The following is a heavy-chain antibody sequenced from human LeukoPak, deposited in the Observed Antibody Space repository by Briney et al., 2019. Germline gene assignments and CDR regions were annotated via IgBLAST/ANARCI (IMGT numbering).Heavy chain of an antibody. CDR2: ISGSGGST. CDR1: GFTFSSYG. CDR3: AKDYTYYYDSSCYYFDY. Sequence: GGSLRLSCAASGFTFSSYGMSWVRQAPGKGLEWVSAISGSGGSTYYADSVKGRFTISRDNSKNTLYLQMNSLRAEDTAVYYCAKDYTYYYDSSCYYFDYSGHRTLITLSS. V-gene: IGHV3-23*01. D-gene: IGHD3-22*01. J-gene: IGHJ4*01.